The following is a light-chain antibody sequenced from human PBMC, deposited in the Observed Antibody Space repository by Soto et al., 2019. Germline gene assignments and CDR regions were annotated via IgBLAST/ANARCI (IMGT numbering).Light chain of an antibody. CDR1: QSISSW. Sequence: DIHMTQSPSTLSASVGDRVTITCRASQSISSWLAWYQQKPGKAPKVLIYKASSLESGVPSRFSGSGSGTEFTLTISSLQPDDFATYYCQQYNSYPWTFGQGTKVDIK. J-gene: IGKJ1*01. CDR3: QQYNSYPWT. V-gene: IGKV1-5*03. CDR2: KAS.